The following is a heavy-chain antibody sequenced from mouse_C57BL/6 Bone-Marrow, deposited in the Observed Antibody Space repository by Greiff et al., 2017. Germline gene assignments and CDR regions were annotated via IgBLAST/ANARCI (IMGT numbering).Heavy chain of an antibody. CDR1: GYTFTSCW. D-gene: IGHD2-12*01. Sequence: QVQLQQPGAEFVKPGASVKMSCKASGYTFTSCWITWVKQRPGQGLEWIGDIYPGSGSTNYNEKVKSKATLTVEPSSSTAYMQLSSLTSEDSTVYYCANSYPLYYYAMDYWGQGTSVTVSA. CDR2: IYPGSGST. CDR3: ANSYPLYYYAMDY. V-gene: IGHV1-55*01. J-gene: IGHJ4*01.